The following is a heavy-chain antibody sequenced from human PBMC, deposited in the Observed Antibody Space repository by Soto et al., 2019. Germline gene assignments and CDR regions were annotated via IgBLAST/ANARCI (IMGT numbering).Heavy chain of an antibody. V-gene: IGHV3-21*01. D-gene: IGHD6-19*01. CDR2: ISSSSSYI. J-gene: IGHJ6*03. CDR3: ARDGYSSGWYMEKNYYYMDV. CDR1: GFTFSSYS. Sequence: GGSLRLSCAASGFTFSSYSMNWVRQAPGKGLEWVSSISSSSSYIYYADSVKGRFTISRDNAKNSLYLQMNSLRAEDTAVYYCARDGYSSGWYMEKNYYYMDVWGKGTTVTVSS.